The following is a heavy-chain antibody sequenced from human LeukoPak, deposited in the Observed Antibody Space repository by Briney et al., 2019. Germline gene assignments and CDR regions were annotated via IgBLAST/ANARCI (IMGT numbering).Heavy chain of an antibody. CDR3: ARDNHSGSWSWFDP. V-gene: IGHV1-18*01. D-gene: IGHD6-13*01. J-gene: IGHJ5*02. Sequence: GASVKVSCKASGYTFTNYGISWVRQAPGQGPEWRGWISAYSGHTNYAQKLQGRVTMTTDTSTSTAYMELRSLRSDDTAVYYCARDNHSGSWSWFDPWGQGTLVTVSS. CDR1: GYTFTNYG. CDR2: ISAYSGHT.